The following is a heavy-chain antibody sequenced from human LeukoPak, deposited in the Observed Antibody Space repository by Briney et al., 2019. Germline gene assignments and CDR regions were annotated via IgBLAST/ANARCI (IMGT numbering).Heavy chain of an antibody. Sequence: PSETLSLTCTVSGGSISSGTYYWSWIRQPAGKGLEWIGRIYTSGSTKYNPSLKSRVTISVDTSKNQFSLKLSSVTAADTAVYYCATTTGSYYSTDFDFWGQGTLVTVSS. J-gene: IGHJ4*02. V-gene: IGHV4-61*02. CDR2: IYTSGST. CDR3: ATTTGSYYSTDFDF. CDR1: GGSISSGTYY. D-gene: IGHD1-26*01.